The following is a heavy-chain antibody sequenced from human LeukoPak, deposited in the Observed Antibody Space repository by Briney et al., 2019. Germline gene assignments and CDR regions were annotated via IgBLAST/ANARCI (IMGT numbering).Heavy chain of an antibody. D-gene: IGHD3-22*01. Sequence: SETLSLICTVSGGSISSYYWSWIRQPAGKGLEWIGRINTSGTTNYNPSLKSRVTMSVDTSKNHFSLKLSSVTAADTAVYYCARDVYYYDSSGYYSYYFDYWGQGTLPTVSS. CDR1: GGSISSYY. V-gene: IGHV4-4*07. J-gene: IGHJ4*01. CDR2: INTSGTT. CDR3: ARDVYYYDSSGYYSYYFDY.